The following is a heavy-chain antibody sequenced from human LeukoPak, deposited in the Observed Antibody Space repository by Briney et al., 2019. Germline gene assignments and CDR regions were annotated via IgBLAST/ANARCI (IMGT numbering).Heavy chain of an antibody. CDR1: GFTFSSYS. D-gene: IGHD1-26*01. CDR3: ASIVGAGDFDY. Sequence: GGSLRLSCAASGFTFSSYSMNWVRQAPGKGLEWASSISSSSSYIYYADSVKGRFTISRDNAKNSLYLQMNSLRAEDTAVYYCASIVGAGDFDYWGQGTLVTVSS. CDR2: ISSSSSYI. J-gene: IGHJ4*02. V-gene: IGHV3-21*01.